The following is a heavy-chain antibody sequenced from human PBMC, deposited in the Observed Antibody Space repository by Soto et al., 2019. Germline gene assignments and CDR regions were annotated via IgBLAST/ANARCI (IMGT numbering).Heavy chain of an antibody. CDR2: MNPNSGNT. V-gene: IGHV1-8*01. Sequence: QVQLVQSGAEVKKPGASVKVSCKASGYTFTSYAINWVRQSTGQGLAWMGWMNPNSGNTGYAQTFQGRVTMTRNTSISTAYRELSSLRSDATAVYYCSRGRVPKVRRNWFAPWGPGTLVTVSS. J-gene: IGHJ5*02. CDR1: GYTFTSYA. CDR3: SRGRVPKVRRNWFAP.